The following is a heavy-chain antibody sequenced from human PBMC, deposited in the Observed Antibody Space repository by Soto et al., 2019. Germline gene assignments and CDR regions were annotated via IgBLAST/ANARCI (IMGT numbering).Heavy chain of an antibody. CDR1: GFTFNNYA. D-gene: IGHD4-17*01. V-gene: IGHV3-23*01. J-gene: IGHJ4*02. CDR2: ISGSGADT. Sequence: LRLSWAASGFTFNNYAMSWVRQAPGKGLQCVSAISGSGADTYYADSVKGRFTISRDNSXXXXXXQXKXLKXXXAAVYYCAKDPSVSTAYYFDYWGQGALVTVSS. CDR3: AKDPSVSTAYYFDY.